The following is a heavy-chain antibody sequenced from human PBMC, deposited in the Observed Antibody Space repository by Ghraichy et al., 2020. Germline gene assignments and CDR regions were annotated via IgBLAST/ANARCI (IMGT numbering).Heavy chain of an antibody. CDR1: GFTFSSYS. D-gene: IGHD3-3*01. V-gene: IGHV3-21*01. CDR3: ARDVGKDYDFWSGYYWNYYYYYMDV. J-gene: IGHJ6*03. CDR2: ISSSSYI. Sequence: GGSLRLSCAASGFTFSSYSMNWVRQAPGKGLEWVSSISSSSYIYYADSVKGRFTISRDNAKNSLYLHMNSLRAEDTAVYYCARDVGKDYDFWSGYYWNYYYYYMDVWGKGTTVSVSS.